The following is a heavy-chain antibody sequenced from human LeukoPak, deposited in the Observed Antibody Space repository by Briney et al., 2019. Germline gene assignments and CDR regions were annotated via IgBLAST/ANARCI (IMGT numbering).Heavy chain of an antibody. Sequence: SETLSLTRAVYGGSFSGYYWSWIRQPPGKGLEWIAEINHSGATKYNPSLKSRVTISIDTSESQFSLKLTSVTAADTAVYYCAKNNWFDPWGQGTLVTVSS. J-gene: IGHJ5*02. CDR1: GGSFSGYY. CDR3: AKNNWFDP. CDR2: INHSGAT. V-gene: IGHV4-34*01.